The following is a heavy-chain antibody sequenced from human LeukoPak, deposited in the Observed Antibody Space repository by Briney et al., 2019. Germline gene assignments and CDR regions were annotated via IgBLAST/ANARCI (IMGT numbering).Heavy chain of an antibody. J-gene: IGHJ4*02. Sequence: GGSLRLSCTASRFTFSSYAMSWVRQAPEKGLEWVSAISGSGGSTYYADSVKGRFTISRGNSKNTLYLQMNSLRAEDTAVYYCAKDGTYYYGSGNFDYWGQGTLVTVSS. CDR3: AKDGTYYYGSGNFDY. D-gene: IGHD3-10*01. CDR1: RFTFSSYA. V-gene: IGHV3-23*01. CDR2: ISGSGGST.